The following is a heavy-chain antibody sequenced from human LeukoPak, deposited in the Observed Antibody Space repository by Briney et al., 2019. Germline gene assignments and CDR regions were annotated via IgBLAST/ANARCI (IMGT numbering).Heavy chain of an antibody. CDR1: GFTFSSYA. CDR2: ISGSGGST. CDR3: AKSYSPYDSSGYFRPPFDY. V-gene: IGHV3-23*01. Sequence: GGSLRLSCAASGFTFSSYAMSWVRQAPGKGLEWVSAISGSGGSTYYADSVKGRFTISRDNSKNTLYLQMNSLRAEDTAVYYCAKSYSPYDSSGYFRPPFDYWGQGTLVTVSS. D-gene: IGHD3-22*01. J-gene: IGHJ4*02.